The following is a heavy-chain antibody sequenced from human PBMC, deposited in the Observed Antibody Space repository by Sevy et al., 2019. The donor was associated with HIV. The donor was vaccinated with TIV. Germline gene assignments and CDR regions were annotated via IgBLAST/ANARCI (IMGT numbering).Heavy chain of an antibody. V-gene: IGHV3-30*02. CDR1: GFTFSNYG. J-gene: IGHJ4*02. Sequence: GGSLRLSCAASGFTFSNYGMHWVRQVPGKGLEWVTFIRYDGSDKYYAASVKGRFTISRDDSKNTLYLQMDSLRAGDTAIYYCAKDLAGPGRRYFDYWGQGALVTVSS. CDR2: IRYDGSDK. D-gene: IGHD6-13*01. CDR3: AKDLAGPGRRYFDY.